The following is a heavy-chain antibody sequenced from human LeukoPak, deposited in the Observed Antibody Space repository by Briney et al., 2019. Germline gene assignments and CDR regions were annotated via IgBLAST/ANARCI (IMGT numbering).Heavy chain of an antibody. Sequence: GASAKVSCKASGYIFTDYYIHWVRQAPGQGLEWMGWINVYSGGTKYAQKFQGRVIMTRDTSISTAYMEVSSLRSDDTAVYYCARDGYHHGQFDYWGQGTLVTVSS. D-gene: IGHD3-10*01. CDR1: GYIFTDYY. V-gene: IGHV1-2*02. CDR2: INVYSGGT. CDR3: ARDGYHHGQFDY. J-gene: IGHJ4*02.